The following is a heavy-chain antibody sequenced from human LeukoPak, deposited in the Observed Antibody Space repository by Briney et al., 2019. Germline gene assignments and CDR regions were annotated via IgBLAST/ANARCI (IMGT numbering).Heavy chain of an antibody. CDR2: IYSGGST. J-gene: IGHJ4*02. D-gene: IGHD2-15*01. CDR3: ASLGYCSGGSCYFDY. CDR1: GFTFSSYA. V-gene: IGHV3-53*01. Sequence: SGGSLRLSCAASGFTFSSYAMSWVRQAPGKGLEWVSVIYSGGSTYYADSVKGRFTISRDNSKNTLYLQMNSLRAEDTAVYYCASLGYCSGGSCYFDYWGQGTLVTVSS.